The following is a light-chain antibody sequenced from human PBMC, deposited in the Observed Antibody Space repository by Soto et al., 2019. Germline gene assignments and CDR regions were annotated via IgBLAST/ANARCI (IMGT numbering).Light chain of an antibody. CDR1: SSNIGEGYD. CDR2: GNN. Sequence: QSVLTQPPSGSGAPGQRVTISCTGSSSNIGEGYDVHWYQQLPGTAPKLLIYGNNNRPAGVPDRFSGSKSGTSASLAVTGFQAEDEADYYCQSYASGLSVLYVFGTGTTVTVL. J-gene: IGLJ1*01. CDR3: QSYASGLSVLYV. V-gene: IGLV1-40*01.